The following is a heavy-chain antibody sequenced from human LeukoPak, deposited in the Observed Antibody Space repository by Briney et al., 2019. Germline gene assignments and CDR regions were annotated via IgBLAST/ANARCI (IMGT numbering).Heavy chain of an antibody. Sequence: ASVKVSCKASGGTFSSYAISWVRQAPGQGLEWMGGIIPIFGTANYAQKLQGRVTMTTDTSTSTAYMELRSLRSDDTAVYYCARDSTYYYDSSGYYYGGDYWGQGTLVTVSS. CDR1: GGTFSSYA. D-gene: IGHD3-22*01. V-gene: IGHV1-69*05. CDR2: IIPIFGTA. CDR3: ARDSTYYYDSSGYYYGGDY. J-gene: IGHJ4*02.